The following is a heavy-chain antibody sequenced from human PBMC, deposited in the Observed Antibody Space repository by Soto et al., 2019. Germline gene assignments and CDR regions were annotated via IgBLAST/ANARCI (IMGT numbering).Heavy chain of an antibody. J-gene: IGHJ4*02. V-gene: IGHV3-23*01. CDR2: ISGSGGST. CDR3: AKSGTSGTTNDDY. CDR1: GFTFSSYA. D-gene: IGHD1-7*01. Sequence: GESLKLSCAASGFTFSSYAMSWVRQAPGKGLEWVSAISGSGGSTYYADSVKGRFTISRDNSKNTLYLQMNSLRAEDTAVYYCAKSGTSGTTNDDYWGQGTLVTVYS.